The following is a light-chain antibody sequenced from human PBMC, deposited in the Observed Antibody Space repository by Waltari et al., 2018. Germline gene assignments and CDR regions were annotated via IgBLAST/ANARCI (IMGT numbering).Light chain of an antibody. V-gene: IGLV2-8*01. J-gene: IGLJ1*01. CDR3: CSYAGTNNFYV. CDR1: SSDIGDYDY. CDR2: EVI. Sequence: QSALTQPPSASGSPGESVTISCTGTSSDIGDYDYVSWYQQHPGKAPKLMIYEVIRRPAGAPDRFSGSKSGNTASLTVSGLQAEDEADYYCCSYAGTNNFYVFGTGTKVTVL.